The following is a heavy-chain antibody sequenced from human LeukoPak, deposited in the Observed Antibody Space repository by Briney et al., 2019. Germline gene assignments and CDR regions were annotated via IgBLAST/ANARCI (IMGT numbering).Heavy chain of an antibody. Sequence: PSETLSLTCTVSGYSISSGYYWGWIRQPPGKGLEWIGSIYHSGSTYYNPSLKSRVTISVDTSKNQFSLKLSSVTAADTAVYYCARDQEGGYSYGYLFFWGQGTLVTVSS. V-gene: IGHV4-38-2*02. J-gene: IGHJ4*02. CDR1: GYSISSGYY. CDR2: IYHSGST. CDR3: ARDQEGGYSYGYLFF. D-gene: IGHD5-18*01.